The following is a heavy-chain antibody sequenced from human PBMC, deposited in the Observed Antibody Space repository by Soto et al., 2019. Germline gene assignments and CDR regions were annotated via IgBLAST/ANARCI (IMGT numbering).Heavy chain of an antibody. J-gene: IGHJ3*01. Sequence: ASVKVSCKASGYTFNKYGFNWVRQAPGQGLEWMGRISAFNDYTNLAQKFQGRRTLTTDASTNTAYMELQVLRSDDTAMYYCARGRGVVIPAGTPDAFDVWGQGTMVTVSS. CDR1: GYTFNKYG. CDR2: ISAFNDYT. CDR3: ARGRGVVIPAGTPDAFDV. V-gene: IGHV1-18*01. D-gene: IGHD6-13*01.